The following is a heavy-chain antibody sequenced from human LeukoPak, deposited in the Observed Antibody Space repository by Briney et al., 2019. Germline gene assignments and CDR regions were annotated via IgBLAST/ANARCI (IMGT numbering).Heavy chain of an antibody. Sequence: PGGSLRLSCAASGFTFSCFAMSWVRRTPGKGLEWVSGISGSGDNTLYADSVKGRFTISRDNSKNTLYLEMNSLRAEDTAIYYCAKMKGHPLPKYYMDVWGQGTTVTVSS. CDR3: AKMKGHPLPKYYMDV. V-gene: IGHV3-23*01. CDR2: ISGSGDNT. CDR1: GFTFSCFA. D-gene: IGHD1-26*01. J-gene: IGHJ6*01.